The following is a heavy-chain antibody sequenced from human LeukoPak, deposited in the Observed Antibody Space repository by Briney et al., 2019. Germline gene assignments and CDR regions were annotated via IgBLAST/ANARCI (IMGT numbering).Heavy chain of an antibody. CDR1: GFTFSSYA. CDR3: ASPSAVDTAMAIDY. J-gene: IGHJ4*02. V-gene: IGHV3-23*01. CDR2: ISGSGGST. Sequence: GGSLRLSCAASGFTFSSYAMSWVRQAPGKGLEWVSAISGSGGSTYYADSVKGRFTISRDNSKNTLYLQMNSLRAEDTAVYYCASPSAVDTAMAIDYWGQGTLVTVSS. D-gene: IGHD5-18*01.